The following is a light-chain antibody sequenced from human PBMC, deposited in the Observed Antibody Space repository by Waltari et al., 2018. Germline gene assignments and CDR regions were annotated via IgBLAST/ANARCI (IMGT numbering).Light chain of an antibody. CDR3: QQYGSSVLYT. CDR1: QRLTKNY. Sequence: VLTQSPGTLSLSPGERATLSCRASQRLTKNYLAWYQQKPGQAPRLLIYGASSRAAGIPDRFSGSGSETDFTLTISRLEPEDFAVYYCQQYGSSVLYTFGQGTKLEIK. CDR2: GAS. V-gene: IGKV3-20*01. J-gene: IGKJ2*01.